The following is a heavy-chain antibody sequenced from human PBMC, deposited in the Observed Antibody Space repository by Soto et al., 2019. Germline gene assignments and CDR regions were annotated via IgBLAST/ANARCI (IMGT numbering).Heavy chain of an antibody. J-gene: IGHJ3*02. D-gene: IGHD3-22*01. CDR2: IYPGDSDT. V-gene: IGHV5-51*01. CDR3: ARRYYYDSSGYTDAFDI. Sequence: PGESLKISCKGSGYSFTSYWTGWVRQMPGKGLEWMGIIYPGDSDTRYSPSFQGQVTISADKSISTAYLQWSSLKASDTAMYYCARRYYYDSSGYTDAFDIWGQGTMVTVSS. CDR1: GYSFTSYW.